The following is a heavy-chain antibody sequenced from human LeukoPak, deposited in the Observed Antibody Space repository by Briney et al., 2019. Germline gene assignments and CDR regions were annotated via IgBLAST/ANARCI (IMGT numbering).Heavy chain of an antibody. V-gene: IGHV4-39*01. CDR3: ALLWFGESNWFDP. CDR2: IYYSGST. CDR1: GGSISRSSYY. D-gene: IGHD3-10*01. J-gene: IGHJ5*02. Sequence: SETLSLTCTVSGGSISRSSYYWGWLRQPPGKGLEWIGSIYYSGSTYYNPSLKSRVTISVDTSNNQFSLKLRSVTAADTAVYYCALLWFGESNWFDPWGQGTLVTVSS.